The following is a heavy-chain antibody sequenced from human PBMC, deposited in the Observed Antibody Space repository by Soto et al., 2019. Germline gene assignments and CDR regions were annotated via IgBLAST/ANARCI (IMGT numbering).Heavy chain of an antibody. V-gene: IGHV1-3*01. CDR3: ARDLTVTTEMLYYYGMDV. J-gene: IGHJ6*02. Sequence: GASVKVSCKASGYTFTSYAMHWVRQAPGQRLEWMGWINAGNGNTKYSQKFQGRVTITRDTSASTAYMELSSLRSEDTAVYYCARDLTVTTEMLYYYGMDVWGQGTTVTVSS. CDR1: GYTFTSYA. D-gene: IGHD4-4*01. CDR2: INAGNGNT.